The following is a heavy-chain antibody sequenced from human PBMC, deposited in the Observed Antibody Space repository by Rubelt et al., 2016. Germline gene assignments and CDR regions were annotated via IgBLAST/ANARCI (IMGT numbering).Heavy chain of an antibody. Sequence: QVQLQQWGAGLLKPSETLSLTCAVYGGSFSGYYWSWIRQPPGKGLEWIGEINHSGSTNYNPSLKSRVTISGDTSKNQFSRKLSSVTAADTAVYYCARGKEGLGVTMMDYWGQGTLVTVSS. CDR2: INHSGST. CDR3: ARGKEGLGVTMMDY. CDR1: GGSFSGYY. D-gene: IGHD3-22*01. J-gene: IGHJ4*02. V-gene: IGHV4-34*01.